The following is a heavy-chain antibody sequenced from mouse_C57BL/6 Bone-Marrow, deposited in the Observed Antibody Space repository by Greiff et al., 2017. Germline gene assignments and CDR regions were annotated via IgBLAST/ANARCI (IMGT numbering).Heavy chain of an antibody. CDR2: IDPSDSYT. CDR3: ASYDYDGFAY. Sequence: QVQLKQPGAELVMPGASVKLSCKASGYTFTSYWMHWVKQRPGQGLEWIGEIDPSDSYTNYNQKFKGKSTLTVYKSSSTAYMQLRSLTSADSAVYYCASYDYDGFAYWGQGTLVTVSA. D-gene: IGHD2-4*01. CDR1: GYTFTSYW. V-gene: IGHV1-69*01. J-gene: IGHJ3*01.